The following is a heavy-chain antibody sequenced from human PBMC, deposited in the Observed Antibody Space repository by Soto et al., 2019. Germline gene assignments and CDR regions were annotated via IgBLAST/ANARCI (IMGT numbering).Heavy chain of an antibody. J-gene: IGHJ5*02. V-gene: IGHV4-34*01. CDR2: VNHRGSA. Sequence: SETLSLTCAVSGGPFSGVYWSWIRQPPGKGLEWIGGVNHRGSANYNPSLESRVTMSVDTSKNQFSLKLTSVTAADSAVYYCARDAFCGSGTCRVGHWFDPWGQGTLVTAPQ. CDR1: GGPFSGVY. CDR3: ARDAFCGSGTCRVGHWFDP. D-gene: IGHD2-21*01.